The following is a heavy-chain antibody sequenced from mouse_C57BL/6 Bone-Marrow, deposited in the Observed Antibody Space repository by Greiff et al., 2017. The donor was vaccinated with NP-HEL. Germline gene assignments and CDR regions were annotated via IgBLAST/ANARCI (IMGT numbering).Heavy chain of an antibody. D-gene: IGHD2-9*01. J-gene: IGHJ4*01. CDR3: ASTYYGYDYAMDY. CDR1: GYTFTSYW. V-gene: IGHV1-55*01. Sequence: QVQLQQPGAELVKPGASVKMSCKASGYTFTSYWITWVKQRPGQGLEWIGDIYPGSGSTNYNEKFKSKATLTVDTSSSTAYMQLSSLTSEDSAVYYCASTYYGYDYAMDYGGQGTSVTVSS. CDR2: IYPGSGST.